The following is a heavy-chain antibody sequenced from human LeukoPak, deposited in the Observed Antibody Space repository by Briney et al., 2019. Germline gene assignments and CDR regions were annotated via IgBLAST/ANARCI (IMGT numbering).Heavy chain of an antibody. CDR1: GFTLSSYW. D-gene: IGHD3-10*01. CDR3: ARGLHYYYYGMDV. CDR2: INSDGSST. V-gene: IGHV3-74*01. Sequence: GGSLRLSCAASGFTLSSYWMHWVRQVPGKGLVWVSRINSDGSSTSYADSVKGRFTISRDNAKNTLYLQMNSLRAEDTAVYYCARGLHYYYYGMDVWGQGTTVTVSS. J-gene: IGHJ6*02.